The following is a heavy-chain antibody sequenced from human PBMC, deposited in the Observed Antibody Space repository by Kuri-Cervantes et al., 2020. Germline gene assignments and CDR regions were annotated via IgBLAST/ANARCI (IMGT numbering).Heavy chain of an antibody. CDR1: GYSISSGYY. CDR2: IYHSGST. D-gene: IGHD3-16*01. V-gene: IGHV4-38-2*01. J-gene: IGHJ4*02. Sequence: SQTLSLTCAVSGYSISSGYYWGWIRQPPGKGLEWIGSIYHSGSTYYNPSLKSRVTISVDTSNNQFSLRLTSVAATDTAVYYCARHIDLREREVSDYFDYWGQGISVTVSS. CDR3: ARHIDLREREVSDYFDY.